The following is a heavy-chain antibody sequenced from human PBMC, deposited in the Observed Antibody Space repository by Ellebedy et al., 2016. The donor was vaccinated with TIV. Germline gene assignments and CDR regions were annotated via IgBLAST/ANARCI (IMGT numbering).Heavy chain of an antibody. CDR3: AKDRRGSGSYSTLLDAFDI. CDR2: VTKDGGYT. Sequence: GESLKISCAASGFIFDDYTMHWVRQAPGKGLEWLSLVTKDGGYTYYADSVKGRFTISRDNSKNTLYLQMNSLRAEDTAVYYCAKDRRGSGSYSTLLDAFDIWGQGTMVTVSS. V-gene: IGHV3-43*01. CDR1: GFIFDDYT. D-gene: IGHD3-10*01. J-gene: IGHJ3*02.